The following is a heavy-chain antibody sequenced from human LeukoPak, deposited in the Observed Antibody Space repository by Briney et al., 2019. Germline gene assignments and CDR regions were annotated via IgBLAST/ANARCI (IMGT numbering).Heavy chain of an antibody. D-gene: IGHD3/OR15-3a*01. Sequence: SETLSLTCTVSGGSISSYYWSWIRQPPGKGLEWIGYIYYSGSTYYNPSLKSRVTVSVDTSKNQFSLKLSSVTAADTAVYYCAAMDRHFDYWGQGTLVTDSS. V-gene: IGHV4-59*08. CDR1: GGSISSYY. J-gene: IGHJ4*02. CDR3: AAMDRHFDY. CDR2: IYYSGST.